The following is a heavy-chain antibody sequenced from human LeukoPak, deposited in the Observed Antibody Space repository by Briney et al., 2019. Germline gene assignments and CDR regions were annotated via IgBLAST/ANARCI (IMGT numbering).Heavy chain of an antibody. CDR2: INSDGSST. Sequence: GGSLRLSCAASGFTFSSYWMHWVRHAPGKWLVRVSRINSDGSSTSYADSVKGRFTISRDNAKNTLYLQMNSLRAEDTAVYYCAVVVVAATAFDIWGQGTMVTVSS. V-gene: IGHV3-74*01. CDR1: GFTFSSYW. CDR3: AVVVVAATAFDI. D-gene: IGHD2-15*01. J-gene: IGHJ3*02.